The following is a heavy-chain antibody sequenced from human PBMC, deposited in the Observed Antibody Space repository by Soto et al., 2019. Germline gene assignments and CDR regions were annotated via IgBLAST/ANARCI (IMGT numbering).Heavy chain of an antibody. D-gene: IGHD2-15*01. CDR2: IRSKAYGGTT. CDR3: TREGLIYYYYYYGMDV. V-gene: IGHV3-49*04. Sequence: GGSLRLSCTASGFTFGDYAMSWVRQAPGKGLEWVGFIRSKAYGGTTEYAASVKGRFTISRDDSKSIAYLQMNSLKTEDTAVYYCTREGLIYYYYYYGMDVWGQGTTVTVS. CDR1: GFTFGDYA. J-gene: IGHJ6*02.